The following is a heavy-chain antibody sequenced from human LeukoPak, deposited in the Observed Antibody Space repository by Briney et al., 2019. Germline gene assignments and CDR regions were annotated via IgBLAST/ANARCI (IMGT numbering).Heavy chain of an antibody. CDR3: ARRPMVRGQGPDY. D-gene: IGHD3-10*01. CDR2: INHSGST. CDR1: GGSFSGYY. J-gene: IGHJ4*02. Sequence: SETLSLTCAVYGGSFSGYYWSWIRQPPGKGLEWIGEINHSGSTNYNPSLKSRVTISVDTSKNQFSLKLSSVTAADTAVYYCARRPMVRGQGPDYWGQGTLVTVSS. V-gene: IGHV4-34*01.